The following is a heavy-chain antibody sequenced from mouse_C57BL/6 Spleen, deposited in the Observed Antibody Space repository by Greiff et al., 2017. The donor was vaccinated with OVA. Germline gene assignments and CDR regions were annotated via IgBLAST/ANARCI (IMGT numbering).Heavy chain of an antibody. J-gene: IGHJ2*01. D-gene: IGHD2-4*01. CDR1: GFTFSDYY. V-gene: IGHV5-16*01. CDR3: ARGIYYDLYYFDY. CDR2: INYDGSST. Sequence: EVMLVESEGGLVQPGRSMKLSCTASGFTFSDYYMAWVRQVPEKGLEWVANINYDGSSTYYLDSLKSRFIISRDNAKNILYLQMSSLKSEDTATYYCARGIYYDLYYFDYWGQGTTLTVSS.